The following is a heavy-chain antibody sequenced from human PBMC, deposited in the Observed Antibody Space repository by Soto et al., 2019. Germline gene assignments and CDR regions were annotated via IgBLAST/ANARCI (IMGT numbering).Heavy chain of an antibody. D-gene: IGHD1-26*01. J-gene: IGHJ4*02. V-gene: IGHV1-8*01. CDR2: MTPNSGNT. Sequence: ASVKVSCKASGYTFTNDDINWVRQAPGQGLEWLGWMTPNSGNTGYAQKFQGRVTLTRDTSISTAYMELSSLRSEDTAVYYCARNTYKVGDFHLWGQGTLVTVSS. CDR3: ARNTYKVGDFHL. CDR1: GYTFTNDD.